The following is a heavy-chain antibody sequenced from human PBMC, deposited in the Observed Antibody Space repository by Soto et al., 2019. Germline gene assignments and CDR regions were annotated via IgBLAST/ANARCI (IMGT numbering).Heavy chain of an antibody. CDR2: IIPIFGMT. CDR1: GGTFSTNT. D-gene: IGHD2-21*01. V-gene: IGHV1-69*02. Sequence: QVQLVQSGAEVKKPGSSVKVSCKASGGTFSTNTISWVRQAPGQGLEWMGRIIPIFGMTKYAQKFQGRVTLTADRSTGTAYMELISLRSEDTAMYFCARGSPAPTYYFDYWGQGTLVSVSS. J-gene: IGHJ4*02. CDR3: ARGSPAPTYYFDY.